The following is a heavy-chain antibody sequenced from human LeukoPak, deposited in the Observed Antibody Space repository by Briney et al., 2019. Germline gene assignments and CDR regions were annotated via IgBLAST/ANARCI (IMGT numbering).Heavy chain of an antibody. CDR2: IYHSGST. J-gene: IGHJ4*02. Sequence: PSETLSLTCTVSGDSTSSYYWSWIRQPPGKGLEWIGYIYHSGSTNYNPSLKSRVTISAGTSKDQFSLKLASVTAADTAVYYCATGYSSTWYYFDYWGQGTLVTVSS. D-gene: IGHD6-13*01. CDR3: ATGYSSTWYYFDY. CDR1: GDSTSSYY. V-gene: IGHV4-59*01.